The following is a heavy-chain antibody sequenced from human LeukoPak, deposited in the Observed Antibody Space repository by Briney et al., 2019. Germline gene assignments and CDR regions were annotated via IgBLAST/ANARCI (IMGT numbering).Heavy chain of an antibody. V-gene: IGHV1-18*01. CDR1: GYTFSSYG. D-gene: IGHD4-17*01. Sequence: GASVKVSCKASGYTFSSYGISWVRQAPGQGLEWMGWISAYNGNTNYAQKLQGRVTMTTDTSTSTAYMELRSLRSDDTAVYYCARAASWGNYGDYDYWGQGTLVTVSS. J-gene: IGHJ4*02. CDR2: ISAYNGNT. CDR3: ARAASWGNYGDYDY.